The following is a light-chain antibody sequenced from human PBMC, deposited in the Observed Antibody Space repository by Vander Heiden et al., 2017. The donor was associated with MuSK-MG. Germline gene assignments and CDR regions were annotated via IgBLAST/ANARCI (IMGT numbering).Light chain of an antibody. J-gene: IGLJ2*01. V-gene: IGLV2-8*01. Sequence: QSALTQPPSASGSPGQPVTISCTGTSSAVGGNYYVTWYQPHQGKAPRLISYEVSKRPSGVPDRFSGSKSDNTASLTVSGLQPDDEADYYCSSSKIFGGGTKLTVL. CDR1: SSAVGGNYY. CDR2: EVS. CDR3: SSSKI.